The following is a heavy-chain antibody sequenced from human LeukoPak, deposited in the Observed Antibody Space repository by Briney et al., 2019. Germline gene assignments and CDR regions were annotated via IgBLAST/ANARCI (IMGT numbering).Heavy chain of an antibody. J-gene: IGHJ4*02. CDR3: ASPTSDYDGYGLAY. CDR1: GFTFSSYG. D-gene: IGHD4-17*01. CDR2: INSDGSST. V-gene: IGHV3-74*01. Sequence: GGSLRLSCAASGFTFSSYGMHWVRHVPGKGLVWVSRINSDGSSTNYADSVKGRFTISRDNAKNTLFLQMNSLGVEDTAVYYCASPTSDYDGYGLAYWGQGTLVTVSS.